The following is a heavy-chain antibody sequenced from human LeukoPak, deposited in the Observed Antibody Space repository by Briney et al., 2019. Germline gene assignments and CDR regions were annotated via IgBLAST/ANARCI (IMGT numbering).Heavy chain of an antibody. V-gene: IGHV4-59*01. Sequence: GSLRLSCAASGFTFSSYAMSWIRQPPGKGLEWIGYIYYSGSTNYNPSLKSRVTISVDTSKNQFSLKLSSVTAADTAVYYCARGSSWYPFDYWGQGTLVTVSS. CDR2: IYYSGST. J-gene: IGHJ4*02. D-gene: IGHD6-13*01. CDR3: ARGSSWYPFDY. CDR1: GFTFSSYA.